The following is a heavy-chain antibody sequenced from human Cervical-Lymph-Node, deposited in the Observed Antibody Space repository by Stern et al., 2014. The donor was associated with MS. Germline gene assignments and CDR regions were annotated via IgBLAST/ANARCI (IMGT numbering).Heavy chain of an antibody. CDR1: EFSFITYG. J-gene: IGHJ4*02. Sequence: VHLVESGGGVVQPGRSLRLSCVASEFSFITYGMHWVRQAPGKGLEWVAVIWNDGSNKYYADSVKGRFTISRDNSKNTLYLQMNSLRADDAALYYCAGGLWPLDYWGQGTLVTVS. CDR3: AGGLWPLDY. V-gene: IGHV3-33*01. CDR2: IWNDGSNK.